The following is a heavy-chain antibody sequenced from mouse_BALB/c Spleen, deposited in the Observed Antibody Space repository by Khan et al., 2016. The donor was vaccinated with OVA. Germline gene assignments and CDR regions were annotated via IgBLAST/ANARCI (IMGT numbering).Heavy chain of an antibody. Sequence: EVQLQESGPGLVKPSLSLSLTCTVTGYSITSEYAWNWIRQFPGNKLEWMGYIDYSGNTRFNPSLKSRTSIPRGTFKNQFFLQLNSVTAEDTATYYCARKDYYDYDPFPYWGQGTLVTVSA. CDR1: GYSITSEYA. CDR3: ARKDYYDYDPFPY. D-gene: IGHD2-4*01. V-gene: IGHV3-2*02. J-gene: IGHJ3*01. CDR2: IDYSGNT.